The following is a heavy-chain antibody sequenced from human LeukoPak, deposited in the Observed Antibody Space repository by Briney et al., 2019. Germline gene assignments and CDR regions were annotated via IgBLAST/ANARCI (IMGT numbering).Heavy chain of an antibody. D-gene: IGHD3-9*01. CDR2: IIPIFGTA. CDR1: GGTFSSYA. CDR3: ARGPLLDILTGPRYYYMDV. Sequence: GASVKVSCRASGGTFSSYAISWVRQAPGQGLEWMGGIIPIFGTANYAQKFQGRVTITADESTSTAYMELSSLRSEDTAVYYCARGPLLDILTGPRYYYMDVWGKGTTVTISS. J-gene: IGHJ6*03. V-gene: IGHV1-69*13.